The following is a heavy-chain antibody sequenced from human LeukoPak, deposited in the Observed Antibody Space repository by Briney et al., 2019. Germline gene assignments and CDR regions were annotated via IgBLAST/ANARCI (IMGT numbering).Heavy chain of an antibody. V-gene: IGHV3-33*01. J-gene: IGHJ3*01. CDR2: ILNDGSNQ. CDR3: LAATILVVKGPDAFDV. D-gene: IGHD3-22*01. Sequence: GGSLRLSCAASGLTFRLYGMHWVRQAPGKGLEWVAVILNDGSNQYYADSVKGRFTVSRDNSKNTVFLQVNSLRADDTAVYYCLAATILVVKGPDAFDVWGQGTMVTVSS. CDR1: GLTFRLYG.